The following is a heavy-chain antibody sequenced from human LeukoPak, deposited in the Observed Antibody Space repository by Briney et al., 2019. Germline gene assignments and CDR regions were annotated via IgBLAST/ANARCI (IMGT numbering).Heavy chain of an antibody. CDR3: ARLTAYFDL. CDR2: IYYSGST. Sequence: SETLSLTCNVSGGSISSSYWSWIRQPPGKGLEWIGYIYYSGSTNYNPSVKSRVTMSVDTSKNQFSLKVTSVTAADTAVYYCARLTAYFDLWGRGTLVTVSS. J-gene: IGHJ2*01. CDR1: GGSISSSY. V-gene: IGHV4-59*08.